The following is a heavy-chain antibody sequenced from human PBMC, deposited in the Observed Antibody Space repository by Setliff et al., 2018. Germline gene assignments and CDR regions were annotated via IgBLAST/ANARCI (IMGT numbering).Heavy chain of an antibody. CDR2: IIPIFGTA. CDR3: ARVLFHCSSTSCYLDAFDI. D-gene: IGHD2-2*01. J-gene: IGHJ3*02. CDR1: GGTFSSYA. Sequence: SVKVSCKASGGTFSSYAISWVRQAPGQGLEWMGGIIPIFGTANYAQKFQGRVTMTTDTSTSTAYMELRSLRSDDTAVYYCARVLFHCSSTSCYLDAFDIWGQGTMVTVSS. V-gene: IGHV1-69*05.